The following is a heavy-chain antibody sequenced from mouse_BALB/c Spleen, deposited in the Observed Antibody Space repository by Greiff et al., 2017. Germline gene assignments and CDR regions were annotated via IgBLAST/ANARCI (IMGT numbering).Heavy chain of an antibody. J-gene: IGHJ3*01. V-gene: IGHV1S81*02. CDR3: TRDSSGPAWFAY. D-gene: IGHD3-2*01. Sequence: VQLHQSGAELVKPGASVKLSCKASGYTFTSYYMYWVKQRPGQGLEWIGEINPSNGGTNFNEKFKSKATLTVDKSSSTAYMQLSSLTSEDSAVYYCTRDSSGPAWFAYWGQGTLVTVSA. CDR2: INPSNGGT. CDR1: GYTFTSYY.